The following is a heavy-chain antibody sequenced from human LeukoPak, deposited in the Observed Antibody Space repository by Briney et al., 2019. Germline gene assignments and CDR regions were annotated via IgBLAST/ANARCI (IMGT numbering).Heavy chain of an antibody. CDR3: ARGGYWRFDS. CDR1: GGSISSSSYY. V-gene: IGHV4-39*07. CDR2: IYDSGYT. J-gene: IGHJ4*02. Sequence: SETLSLTCTVSGGSISSSSYYWGWIRQPPGKGLEWIGEIYDSGYTSYNPSLKSRVTMSVDTSKNQFSLELNSVTAADTAMYYCARGGYWRFDSWGQGTLVTASP. D-gene: IGHD1-1*01.